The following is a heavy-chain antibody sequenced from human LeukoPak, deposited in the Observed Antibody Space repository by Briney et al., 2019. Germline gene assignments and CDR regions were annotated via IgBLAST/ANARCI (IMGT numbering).Heavy chain of an antibody. D-gene: IGHD2-15*01. J-gene: IGHJ5*02. CDR3: ARGGIVWFDP. V-gene: IGHV4-59*01. CDR1: GGSISSYY. CDR2: IYYSGST. Sequence: TPSETLSLTCTVSGGSISSYYWSWIRQPPGKGLEWIGYIYYSGSTNYNPSLKSRVTISVDTSKNQFSLKLSSVTAADTAVYYCARGGIVWFDPWGQGTLVTVSS.